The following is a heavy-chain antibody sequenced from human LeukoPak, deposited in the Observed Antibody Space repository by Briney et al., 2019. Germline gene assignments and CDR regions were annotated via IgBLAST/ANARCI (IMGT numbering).Heavy chain of an antibody. V-gene: IGHV1-18*01. CDR1: GYTFTSYG. CDR2: ISAYNGNT. J-gene: IGHJ6*03. Sequence: ASVKVSCKASGYTFTSYGISWVRQAPGQGLEWMGWISAYNGNTNYAQNLQGRVTMTTDTSTTTAYMELRSLRSDDTAVYYCARLAVPHILYYYYMDVWGKGTTVTVSS. CDR3: ARLAVPHILYYYYMDV. D-gene: IGHD6-19*01.